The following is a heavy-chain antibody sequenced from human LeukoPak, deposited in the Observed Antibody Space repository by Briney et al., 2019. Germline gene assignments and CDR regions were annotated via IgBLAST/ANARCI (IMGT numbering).Heavy chain of an antibody. D-gene: IGHD6-25*01. CDR3: TTAERLGIEYFQH. CDR1: GLGFSNPW. J-gene: IGHJ1*01. Sequence: WGTLRLTCAASGLGFSNPWMRGVRQAPVLGLDLFFRIKSKADGVTTDYAAPVKGRFTISRDDSRNTLYLQMNSLKTEDTAVYYCTTAERLGIEYFQHWGQGTLVTVSS. V-gene: IGHV3-15*01. CDR2: IKSKADGVTT.